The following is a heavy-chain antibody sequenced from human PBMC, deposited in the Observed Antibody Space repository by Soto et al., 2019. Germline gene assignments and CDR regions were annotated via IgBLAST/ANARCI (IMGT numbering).Heavy chain of an antibody. CDR3: ARDGVVDNWNHMAYYCYGMDV. J-gene: IGHJ6*02. Sequence: QVQLVQSGAEVKKPGASVKVSCKASGYTFTSYGISWVRQAPGQGLEWMGWISAYNGNTNYAQKLQGRVTMTTDTSTSIAYMELRSLRTDDTAVYYCARDGVVDNWNHMAYYCYGMDVWGQGTTVTVSS. V-gene: IGHV1-18*01. D-gene: IGHD1-20*01. CDR2: ISAYNGNT. CDR1: GYTFTSYG.